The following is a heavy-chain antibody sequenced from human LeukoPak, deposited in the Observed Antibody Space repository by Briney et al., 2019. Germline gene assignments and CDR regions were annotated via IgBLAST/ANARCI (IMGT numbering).Heavy chain of an antibody. CDR2: ISGSGGST. Sequence: GGSLRLSCAASGFTFSSYAMSWVRQAPGKGLEWVSAISGSGGSTYYADSVKGRFTISRDNSKNTLYLQMNSLRAEDTAVYYCAKEGVLWFGESLNWFDPWGQGTLVTVSS. V-gene: IGHV3-23*01. D-gene: IGHD3-10*01. J-gene: IGHJ5*02. CDR1: GFTFSSYA. CDR3: AKEGVLWFGESLNWFDP.